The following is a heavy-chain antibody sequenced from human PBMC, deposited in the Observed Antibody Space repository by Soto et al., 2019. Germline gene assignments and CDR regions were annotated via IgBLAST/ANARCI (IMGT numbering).Heavy chain of an antibody. CDR1: GYTFTSYG. Sequence: ASVKVSCKASGYTFTSYGISWVRQAPGQGLEWMGWISVYNGNTNSAQKLQGRVTMTTDTSTSTAYMELRSLRSDDTAVYYCARGRYWSSTNCYVDIMDVWGKGTTVTVSS. CDR3: ARGRYWSSTNCYVDIMDV. D-gene: IGHD2-2*01. J-gene: IGHJ6*04. V-gene: IGHV1-18*01. CDR2: ISVYNGNT.